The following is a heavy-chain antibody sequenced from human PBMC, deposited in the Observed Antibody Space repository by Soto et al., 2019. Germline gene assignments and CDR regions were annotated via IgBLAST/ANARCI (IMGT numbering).Heavy chain of an antibody. CDR3: ARDLLCYCGTDCYPLDF. J-gene: IGHJ6*02. CDR2: MYNTGST. Sequence: SETLSLTCTVSGGSISGYYWSWIRQPPGKGLEWIGYMYNTGSTVYNPSFKSRVTISVDTSKNQFSLKLNSVTAADTAVYYCARDLLCYCGTDCYPLDFWGQGTTVTVSS. D-gene: IGHD2-21*02. CDR1: GGSISGYY. V-gene: IGHV4-59*13.